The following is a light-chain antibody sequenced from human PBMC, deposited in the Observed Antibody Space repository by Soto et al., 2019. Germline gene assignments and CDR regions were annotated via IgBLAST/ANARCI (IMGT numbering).Light chain of an antibody. CDR2: DVS. J-gene: IGLJ2*01. CDR3: AAWDDSLNGVV. V-gene: IGLV2-11*01. CDR1: SSDVGGYKY. Sequence: QSALTQPRSVSGSPGQSVTISCTGTSSDVGGYKYVSWYQQHPGKAPKFIIYDVSERPSGVPDRFSGSKSGNTASLTISGLEAEDEADYYCAAWDDSLNGVVFGGGTKLTVL.